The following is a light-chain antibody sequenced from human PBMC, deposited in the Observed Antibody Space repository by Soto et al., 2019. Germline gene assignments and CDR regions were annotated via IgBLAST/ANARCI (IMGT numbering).Light chain of an antibody. J-gene: IGLJ3*02. CDR3: SSFTTSSTWV. CDR1: SSDVGKYSY. V-gene: IGLV2-14*01. CDR2: EVS. Sequence: QSALTQRASVSGSPGQSIAISCTGTSSDVGKYSYVSWFQQYPGNAPKLMIYEVSNRPSGVSNRFSGSKSGNTASLTISGLRGEDEADYYCSSFTTSSTWVFGVGTKLTVL.